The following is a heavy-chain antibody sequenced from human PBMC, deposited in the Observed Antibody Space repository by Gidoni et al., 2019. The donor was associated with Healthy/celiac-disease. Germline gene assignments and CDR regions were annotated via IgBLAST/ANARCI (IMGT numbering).Heavy chain of an antibody. CDR1: GFTFGDYA. J-gene: IGHJ5*02. V-gene: IGHV3-49*04. CDR3: TSDYDFWSGSAPDNWFDP. Sequence: EVQTVESGGGLVQPGRSMRLSCTASGFTFGDYAMSWVRQAPGKGLEWVGFIRSKACGGTTEYAASVKGRFTISRDDSKSIAYLQMNSLKTEDTAVYYCTSDYDFWSGSAPDNWFDPWGQGTLVTVSS. CDR2: IRSKACGGTT. D-gene: IGHD3-3*01.